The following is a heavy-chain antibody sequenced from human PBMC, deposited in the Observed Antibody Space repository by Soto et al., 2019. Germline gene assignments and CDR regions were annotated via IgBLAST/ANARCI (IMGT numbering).Heavy chain of an antibody. CDR2: IYKSTTT. Sequence: QVHLLESGPVLVKPSQTLSLTCSVSGDSISTVDYFWAWIRQPPGQALEYIGYIYKSTTTYYNPSFESRVAISLDTSKSQFSLNVTSVTAADTAVYFCARGRYCLTGRCFPNWFDSWGQGTLVTVSS. J-gene: IGHJ5*01. D-gene: IGHD2-15*01. CDR1: GDSISTVDYF. V-gene: IGHV4-30-4*01. CDR3: ARGRYCLTGRCFPNWFDS.